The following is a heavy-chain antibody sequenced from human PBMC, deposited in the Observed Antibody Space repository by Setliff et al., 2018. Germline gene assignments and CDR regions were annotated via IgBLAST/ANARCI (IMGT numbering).Heavy chain of an antibody. D-gene: IGHD3-10*01. CDR1: GYTFTSYG. V-gene: IGHV1-18*01. Sequence: GASVKVSCKASGYTFTSYGISWVRQAPGQGLEWMGWISAYNGNTNYAQKLQGRVIMTTDTSTSTAYMELRSLRSDDTAVYYCARDRITYYYGSGAGNWFDPWGQGTLVTVSS. J-gene: IGHJ5*02. CDR3: ARDRITYYYGSGAGNWFDP. CDR2: ISAYNGNT.